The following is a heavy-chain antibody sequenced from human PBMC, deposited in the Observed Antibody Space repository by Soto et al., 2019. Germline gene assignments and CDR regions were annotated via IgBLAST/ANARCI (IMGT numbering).Heavy chain of an antibody. J-gene: IGHJ6*02. CDR2: ISGSGGST. Sequence: GGSLRLSCAASGFTFSSYAMSWVRQAPGKGLEWVSAISGSGGSTYYADSVKGRFTISRDNSKNTLYLQMNSLRAEDTAVYYCAKDRFPLTSDTYYYYGMDVWGQGTTVTVSS. D-gene: IGHD3-10*01. V-gene: IGHV3-23*01. CDR3: AKDRFPLTSDTYYYYGMDV. CDR1: GFTFSSYA.